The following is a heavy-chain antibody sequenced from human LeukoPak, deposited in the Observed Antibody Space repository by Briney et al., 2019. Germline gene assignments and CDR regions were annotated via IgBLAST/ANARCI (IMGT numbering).Heavy chain of an antibody. CDR2: IWYDGSNK. CDR1: GFRFRIYG. CDR3: ARDGFTMIVVGWYFDL. V-gene: IGHV3-33*01. J-gene: IGHJ2*01. D-gene: IGHD3-22*01. Sequence: PGRSLRLSCEASGFRFRIYGMHWVRQAPGKGLEWMATIWYDGSNKYYADSVKGRFTISRDNSNNTLYLQMNSLRAEDTAVYYCARDGFTMIVVGWYFDLWGRGTLVTVSS.